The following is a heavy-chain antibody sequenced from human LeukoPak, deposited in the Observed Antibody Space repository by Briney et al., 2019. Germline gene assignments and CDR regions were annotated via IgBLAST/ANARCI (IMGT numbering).Heavy chain of an antibody. Sequence: ASVKVSCKVSGYTLTELSMHWVRQAPGKGLEWMGGFDPEDGETIYAQKFQGRVTMTEDTSTDTAYMELSSLRSEDTAVYYCATWVRSSYDFDCWGQGTLVTVSS. V-gene: IGHV1-24*01. J-gene: IGHJ4*02. CDR1: GYTLTELS. D-gene: IGHD5-18*01. CDR2: FDPEDGET. CDR3: ATWVRSSYDFDC.